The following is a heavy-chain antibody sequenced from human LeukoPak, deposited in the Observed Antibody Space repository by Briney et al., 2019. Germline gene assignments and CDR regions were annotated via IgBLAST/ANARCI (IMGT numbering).Heavy chain of an antibody. V-gene: IGHV3-11*05. Sequence: GGSLRLSCAASGFTFSDYYMSWVRQAPGKGLEWVSYISSSSSNTNYADSVKGGFTISRYNAKTSLYLQMNSLRAEDTAVYYCARETTVVTRGWFDPWGQGTLVTVSS. CDR2: ISSSSSNT. D-gene: IGHD4-23*01. CDR3: ARETTVVTRGWFDP. CDR1: GFTFSDYY. J-gene: IGHJ5*02.